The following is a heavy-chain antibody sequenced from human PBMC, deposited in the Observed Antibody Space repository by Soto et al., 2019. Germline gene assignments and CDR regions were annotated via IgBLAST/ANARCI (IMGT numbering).Heavy chain of an antibody. Sequence: VQLVESGGGVVQPGRSLRLSCAASGFTFSNAWMSWVRQAPGKGLEWVGRIKSKTDGGTTDYAAPVKGRFTISRDDSKNTLYLQMNSLKTEDTAVYYCTTDPGQWLKLDAFDIWGQGTMVTVSS. CDR3: TTDPGQWLKLDAFDI. CDR2: IKSKTDGGTT. D-gene: IGHD6-19*01. CDR1: GFTFSNAW. V-gene: IGHV3-15*01. J-gene: IGHJ3*02.